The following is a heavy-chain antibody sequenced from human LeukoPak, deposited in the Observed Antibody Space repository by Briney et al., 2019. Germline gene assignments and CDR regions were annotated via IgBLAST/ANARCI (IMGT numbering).Heavy chain of an antibody. CDR1: VFTFSVYA. CDR2: ISSNGAST. V-gene: IGHV3-64D*09. J-gene: IGHJ4*02. CDR3: VKETLWFGELLWYYFDY. D-gene: IGHD3-10*01. Sequence: GGPLRLLCSASVFTFSVYAMHWLREAPGKGVEYVSAISSNGASTYYADSMKSRFTISRENSKNTLYLQMSSLRAEDTAVYYCVKETLWFGELLWYYFDYWGQGTLVTVSS.